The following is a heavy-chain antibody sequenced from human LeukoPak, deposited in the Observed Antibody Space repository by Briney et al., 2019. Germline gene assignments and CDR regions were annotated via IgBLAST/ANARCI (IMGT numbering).Heavy chain of an antibody. Sequence: PSETLSLTCTVSGGSFSSGSYYWSWIRQPPGRRLEWIGYIYYSGSTHYNPSLKSRVTISVDTSKNQFSLKLSSVTAADTAVYYCARSELAAAENWFDPWGQGTLVTVSS. J-gene: IGHJ5*02. CDR1: GGSFSSGSYY. CDR2: IYYSGST. D-gene: IGHD6-13*01. CDR3: ARSELAAAENWFDP. V-gene: IGHV4-61*01.